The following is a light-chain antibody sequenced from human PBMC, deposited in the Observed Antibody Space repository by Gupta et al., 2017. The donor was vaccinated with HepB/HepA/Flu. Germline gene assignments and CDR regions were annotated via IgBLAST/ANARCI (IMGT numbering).Light chain of an antibody. CDR1: RSNIGSGYD. V-gene: IGLV1-40*01. CDR2: GKN. Sequence: QSVLTQPPSVSGAPVQNITISCTGRRSNIGSGYDVHWYQQLPGTAPKLLIYGKNNRPSGVPDRFSGSESGTSASMAITGLLAEDEADYYCQSYDSSQSGLVFGGGTKLTV. CDR3: QSYDSSQSGLV. J-gene: IGLJ2*01.